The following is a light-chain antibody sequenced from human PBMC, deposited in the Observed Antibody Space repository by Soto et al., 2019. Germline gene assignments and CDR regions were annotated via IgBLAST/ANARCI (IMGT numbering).Light chain of an antibody. CDR2: YDS. Sequence: SYELTQPPSVSVAPEKTARLTCGGDNIGSKRVHWYRQKPGQAPVLVVYYDSDRPSGIPERFSGSNSGNTATLTINRVEAGDEADYYCQVWDITTDHYVFGTGTKLTVL. V-gene: IGLV3-21*04. CDR1: NIGSKR. J-gene: IGLJ1*01. CDR3: QVWDITTDHYV.